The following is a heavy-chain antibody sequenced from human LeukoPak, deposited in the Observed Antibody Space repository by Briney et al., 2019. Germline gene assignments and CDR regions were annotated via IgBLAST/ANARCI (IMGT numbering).Heavy chain of an antibody. CDR2: IYYSGST. Sequence: SETLSLTCTVSAGSISSSSYYWGWIRQPPGKGLEWIGSIYYSGSTYYNPSLKSRVTISVDTSKNQFSLKLSSVTAADTAVYYCTRGAGWLIDYWGQGILVTVSS. D-gene: IGHD3-16*01. CDR3: TRGAGWLIDY. CDR1: AGSISSSSYY. J-gene: IGHJ4*02. V-gene: IGHV4-39*07.